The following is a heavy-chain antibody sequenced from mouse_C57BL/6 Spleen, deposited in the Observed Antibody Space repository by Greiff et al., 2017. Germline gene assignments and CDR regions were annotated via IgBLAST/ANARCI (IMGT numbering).Heavy chain of an antibody. Sequence: VQLQQSGPELVKPGASVKMSCKASGYTFTDYNMHWVKQSHGKSLEWIGYINPNNGGTSYNQKFKGKATLTVNKSSSTAYMELLSLTSEDSAVYYCARGPYYYGSSYDYWGQGTTLTVSS. CDR3: ARGPYYYGSSYDY. D-gene: IGHD1-1*01. V-gene: IGHV1-22*01. CDR2: INPNNGGT. J-gene: IGHJ2*01. CDR1: GYTFTDYN.